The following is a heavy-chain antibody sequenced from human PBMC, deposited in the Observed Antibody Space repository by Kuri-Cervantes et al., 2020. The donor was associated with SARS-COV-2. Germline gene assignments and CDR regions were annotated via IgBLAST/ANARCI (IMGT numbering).Heavy chain of an antibody. CDR1: GGSISSYY. D-gene: IGHD3-10*01. CDR3: ARGWDYGSGSYYPRGDYGMDV. CDR2: IYYSGST. J-gene: IGHJ6*02. Sequence: SETLSLTCTVSGGSISSYYWSWIRQPPGKGLEWIGYIYYSGSTNYHPSLKSRVTISVDTSKNQFSLKLSSVTAADTAVYYCARGWDYGSGSYYPRGDYGMDVWGQGTTVTVSS. V-gene: IGHV4-59*01.